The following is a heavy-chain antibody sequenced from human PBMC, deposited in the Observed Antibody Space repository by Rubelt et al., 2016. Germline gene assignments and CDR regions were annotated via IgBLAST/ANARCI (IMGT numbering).Heavy chain of an antibody. J-gene: IGHJ1*01. Sequence: QLQLQESGPGLVKPSETLSLTCTVSGGSITTSNYYWGWIRQPPGKGLEWIGSVYYTGNTDYNPSLKGGVPISVDTATNQFTLSLSSGTAADTAVYYGARLGSSSWTTEYFQHWGQGTLVTVSS. V-gene: IGHV4-39*01. CDR3: ARLGSSSWTTEYFQH. D-gene: IGHD6-13*01. CDR1: GGSITTSNYY. CDR2: VYYTGNT.